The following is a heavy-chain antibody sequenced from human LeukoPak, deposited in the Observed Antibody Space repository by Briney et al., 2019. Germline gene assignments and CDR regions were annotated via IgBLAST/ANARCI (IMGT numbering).Heavy chain of an antibody. CDR1: GGSISSSSYY. D-gene: IGHD3-10*01. J-gene: IGHJ4*02. Sequence: SETLSLTCTVSGGSISSSSYYWGWIRQPPGKGLEWIGSIYYSGSTYYNPSLKSRVTISVDTSKNQFSLKLGSVTAADTAVYYCARDHGSGDYWGQGTLVTVSS. CDR2: IYYSGST. CDR3: ARDHGSGDY. V-gene: IGHV4-39*07.